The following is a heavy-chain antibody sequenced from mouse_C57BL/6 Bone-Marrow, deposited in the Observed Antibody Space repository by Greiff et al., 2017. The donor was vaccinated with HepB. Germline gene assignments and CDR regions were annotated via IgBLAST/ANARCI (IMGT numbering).Heavy chain of an antibody. CDR1: GYTFTDYY. D-gene: IGHD3-2*02. CDR3: ARQLRLLLFYY. Sequence: VQLQQSGPELVKPGASVKISCKASGYTFTDYYMNWVKQSHGKSLEWIGDINPNNGGTSYNQKFKGKATLTVDKSSSTAYMELRSLTSEDSAVYYCARQLRLLLFYYWGQGTLVTVSA. J-gene: IGHJ3*01. V-gene: IGHV1-26*01. CDR2: INPNNGGT.